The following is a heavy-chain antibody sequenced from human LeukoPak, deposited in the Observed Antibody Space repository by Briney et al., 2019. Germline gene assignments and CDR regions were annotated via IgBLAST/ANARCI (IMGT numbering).Heavy chain of an antibody. CDR1: GFTFSSYG. Sequence: GGSLRLSCAASGFTFSSYGMHWVRQAPGKGLEWVAVIWYDGSNEYYADSVKGRFTISRDNSKNTLYLQMNSLRAEDTAVYYCARDSGSYRYYFYGMDVWGQGTTVTVSS. V-gene: IGHV3-33*01. J-gene: IGHJ6*02. CDR3: ARDSGSYRYYFYGMDV. D-gene: IGHD1-26*01. CDR2: IWYDGSNE.